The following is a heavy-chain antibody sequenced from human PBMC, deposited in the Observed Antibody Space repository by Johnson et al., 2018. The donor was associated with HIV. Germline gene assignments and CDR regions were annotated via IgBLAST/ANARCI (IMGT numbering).Heavy chain of an antibody. V-gene: IGHV3-66*01. Sequence: VQLVESGGGLVQPGGSLRLSCAASGFTFSSYWMTWVRQAPGKGLEWVSIVYSGGSTYYADPVKGRFTISRDNSKNTLYLQMNRLRAEDTAVYYCAREAWGFGERVDAFDIWGQGTMVTVSS. D-gene: IGHD3-10*01. J-gene: IGHJ3*02. CDR1: GFTFSSYW. CDR2: VYSGGST. CDR3: AREAWGFGERVDAFDI.